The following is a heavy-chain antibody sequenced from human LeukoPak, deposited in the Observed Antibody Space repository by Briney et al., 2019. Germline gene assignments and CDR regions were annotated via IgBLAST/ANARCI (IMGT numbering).Heavy chain of an antibody. CDR2: IYYSGTT. Sequence: SETLSLTCAVSGGSISSSTYSWSWIRQPPGKGLEWIGYIYYSGTTYYHPSLKSRVTISVDTSKNQFSLKLSSVTAADTAVYYCARHRGAFDIWGQGTMVTVSS. CDR3: ARHRGAFDI. CDR1: GGSISSSTYS. J-gene: IGHJ3*02. V-gene: IGHV4-30-2*03.